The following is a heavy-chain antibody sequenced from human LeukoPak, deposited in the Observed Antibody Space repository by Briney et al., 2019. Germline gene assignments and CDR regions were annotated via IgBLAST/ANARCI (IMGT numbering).Heavy chain of an antibody. J-gene: IGHJ6*02. D-gene: IGHD4-17*01. V-gene: IGHV4-34*01. CDR1: GGSFSGYY. CDR2: INRSGST. CDR3: ARVRLRSTYYYYGMDV. Sequence: PSETLSLTCAVYGGSFSGYYWSWIRQPPGKGLEWIGEINRSGSTNYNPSLKSRVTISVDTSKNQFSLKLSSVTAADTAVYYCARVRLRSTYYYYGMDVWGQGTTVTVSS.